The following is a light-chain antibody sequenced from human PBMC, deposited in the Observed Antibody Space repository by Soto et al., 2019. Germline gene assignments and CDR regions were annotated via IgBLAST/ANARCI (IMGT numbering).Light chain of an antibody. CDR2: DVT. Sequence: DIQMTQSPSTLAGSVGDRVTITCRASQNVSTWLAWYQHXPRKAPKLLLFDVTNLESGVPRRFSGSGSGTEFTLTISTLPSDDFAYYYCQQYDSHRTFGQGTKVDIK. J-gene: IGKJ1*01. CDR1: QNVSTW. CDR3: QQYDSHRT. V-gene: IGKV1-5*01.